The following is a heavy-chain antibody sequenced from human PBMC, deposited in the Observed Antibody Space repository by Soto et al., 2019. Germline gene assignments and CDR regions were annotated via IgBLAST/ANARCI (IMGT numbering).Heavy chain of an antibody. J-gene: IGHJ5*02. Sequence: KPSETLSLTCAVSGGSISSGGYYSGWIRQPPGKGLEWIGSIYYSGSTYYNPSLKSRVTISVDTSKNQFSLKLSSVTAADTAVYYCAREVKYSSSWYAKNWFDPWGQGTLVTVSS. CDR1: GGSISSGGYY. CDR3: AREVKYSSSWYAKNWFDP. CDR2: IYYSGST. V-gene: IGHV4-39*02. D-gene: IGHD6-13*01.